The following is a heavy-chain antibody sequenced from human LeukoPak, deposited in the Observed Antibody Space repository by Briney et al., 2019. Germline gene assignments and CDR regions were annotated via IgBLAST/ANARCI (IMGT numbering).Heavy chain of an antibody. D-gene: IGHD4-17*01. J-gene: IGHJ4*02. CDR2: IIPILGIA. CDR3: ASFIAYGDYGFDY. Sequence: ASVKVSCKASGGTFSSYTISWVRQAPGQGHEWMGRIIPILGIANYAQKFQGRVTITADKSTSTAYMELSSLRSEDTAVYYCASFIAYGDYGFDYWGQGTLVTVSS. CDR1: GGTFSSYT. V-gene: IGHV1-69*02.